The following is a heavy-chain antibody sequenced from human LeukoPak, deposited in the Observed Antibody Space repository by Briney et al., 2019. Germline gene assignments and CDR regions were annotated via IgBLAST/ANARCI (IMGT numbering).Heavy chain of an antibody. J-gene: IGHJ4*02. D-gene: IGHD3-10*01. V-gene: IGHV1-2*02. CDR2: INPNSGGT. CDR3: ARDISYGSGSSYYFDY. CDR1: GYTFTSYY. Sequence: ASVKVSCKASGYTFTSYYMHWVRQAPGQGLEWMGWINPNSGGTNYAQKFQGRVTMTRDTSSSTDYMELSRLRSVDPAVYYCARDISYGSGSSYYFDYWGQGTLVTVSS.